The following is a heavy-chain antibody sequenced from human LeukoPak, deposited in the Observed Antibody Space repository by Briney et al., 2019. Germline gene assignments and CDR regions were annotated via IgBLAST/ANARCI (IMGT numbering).Heavy chain of an antibody. Sequence: SETLSLTCTVSGGSISSGSYYWSWIRQPAGKGLEWIGRIYTSGSTNYNPSLKSRVTMSVDTSKNQFSLKLSSVTAADTAVYYCARDDCTNGVCYFDYWGQGTLVTVSS. CDR1: GGSISSGSYY. D-gene: IGHD2-8*01. CDR2: IYTSGST. J-gene: IGHJ4*02. CDR3: ARDDCTNGVCYFDY. V-gene: IGHV4-61*02.